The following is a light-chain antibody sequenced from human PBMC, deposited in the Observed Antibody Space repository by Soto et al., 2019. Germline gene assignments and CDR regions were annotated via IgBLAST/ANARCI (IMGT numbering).Light chain of an antibody. CDR1: QDFSNF. CDR2: DAS. CDR3: QQYGNLPLT. V-gene: IGKV1-33*01. J-gene: IGKJ3*01. Sequence: DIQMTQSPSSLSASVGDRVTITCQASQDFSNFLNWYQQKPGKAPKLLIYDASNLETGVPSRFSGGGSGTHFTFTISSLQPEDIATYYCQQYGNLPLTFGPGTKVDI.